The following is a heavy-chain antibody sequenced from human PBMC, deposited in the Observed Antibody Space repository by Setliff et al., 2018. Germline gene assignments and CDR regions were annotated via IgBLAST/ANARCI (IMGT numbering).Heavy chain of an antibody. V-gene: IGHV4-30-4*08. D-gene: IGHD1-26*01. CDR2: IYHXXXA. CDR3: AREVGTSTSSDAFDV. CDR1: GDSISSGDYF. J-gene: IGHJ3*01. Sequence: SETLSLTCTVSGDSISSGDYFWSWIRQPPGKGLEWIAYIYHXXXAXYXPSLXXRVTMSVDTSKNQFSLHLTSVTAADTAVYYCAREVGTSTSSDAFDVWGQGMMVTVSS.